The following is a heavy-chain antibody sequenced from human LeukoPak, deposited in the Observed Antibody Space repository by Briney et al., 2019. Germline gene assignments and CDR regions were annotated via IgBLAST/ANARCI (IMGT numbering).Heavy chain of an antibody. CDR2: ISGSGGST. Sequence: GGSLRLSCAASGFTFSSYAMSWVRQAPGKGLEWVSAISGSGGSTYYADSVKGRFTISRDNSENTLYLQMNSLRVEDTAAYYCAKATGGMDVWGQGTTVTVSS. V-gene: IGHV3-23*01. D-gene: IGHD3-10*01. J-gene: IGHJ6*02. CDR1: GFTFSSYA. CDR3: AKATGGMDV.